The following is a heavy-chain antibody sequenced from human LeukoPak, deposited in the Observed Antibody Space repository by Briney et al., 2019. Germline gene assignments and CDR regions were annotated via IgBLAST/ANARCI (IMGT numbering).Heavy chain of an antibody. J-gene: IGHJ3*02. CDR2: IDYSGST. D-gene: IGHD1-26*01. CDR3: ARDRRRDLLHAFDI. CDR1: GGTISRYY. Sequence: SETLSLTCTVSGGTISRYYWSWIRQPPGKGLEWIAYIDYSGSTNYNPSLKSRLAISLDASKNQFSLKLSSVTAADTAVYYCARDRRRDLLHAFDIWGQGTMVTVSS. V-gene: IGHV4-59*01.